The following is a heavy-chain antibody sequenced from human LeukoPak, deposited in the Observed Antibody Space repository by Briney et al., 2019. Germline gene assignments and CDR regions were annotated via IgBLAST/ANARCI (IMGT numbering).Heavy chain of an antibody. V-gene: IGHV4-59*01. CDR3: ARAPRPELRYFDWLLVRAIGPFDY. Sequence: AETLSLTCTVSGGSISSYYWRWIRQPPGKGLEWIGYIYYSGSTKYNPSLTSRVTTMVDGSTDQFSLQLSSVTAADTAVYYCARAPRPELRYFDWLLVRAIGPFDYWGEGTLATVSS. J-gene: IGHJ4*02. CDR1: GGSISSYY. D-gene: IGHD3-9*01. CDR2: IYYSGST.